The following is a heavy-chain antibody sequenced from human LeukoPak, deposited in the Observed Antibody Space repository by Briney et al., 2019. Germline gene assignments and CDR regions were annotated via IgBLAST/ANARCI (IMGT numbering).Heavy chain of an antibody. CDR2: IYYSGST. Sequence: SQTLSLTCTVSGGSISSGGYYWNWIRQHPGKGLEWIGYIYYSGSTYYNPSLKSRVTISVDTSKNQFSLKLSSVTAADTAVYYCARGMYYDFWSGYDYYYGMDVWGQGTTVTVSS. V-gene: IGHV4-31*03. D-gene: IGHD3-3*01. CDR1: GGSISSGGYY. CDR3: ARGMYYDFWSGYDYYYGMDV. J-gene: IGHJ6*02.